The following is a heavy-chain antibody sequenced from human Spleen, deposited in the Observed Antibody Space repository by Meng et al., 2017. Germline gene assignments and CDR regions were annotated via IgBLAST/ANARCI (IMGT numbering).Heavy chain of an antibody. CDR3: ARVEQWEENYFDY. J-gene: IGHJ4*02. D-gene: IGHD1-26*01. CDR2: IHYSGST. CDR1: GGSISGYY. Sequence: QVQLQESGPGLVKPSETLSLTCTVSGGSISGYYWSWIRQPPGKELEWIGYIHYSGSTNYKPSLKSRVTMSVDKFKNQFSLKLSSVTAADTAVYFCARVEQWEENYFDYWGQGTLVTVSS. V-gene: IGHV4-59*12.